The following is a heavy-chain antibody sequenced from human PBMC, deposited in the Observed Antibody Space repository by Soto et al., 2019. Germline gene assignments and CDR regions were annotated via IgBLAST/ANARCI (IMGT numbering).Heavy chain of an antibody. CDR2: IIPIFGTA. D-gene: IGHD3-22*01. CDR3: ARDTNYYDSSGYAFDI. J-gene: IGHJ3*02. CDR1: GYTFTSYG. V-gene: IGHV1-69*13. Sequence: VQLVQSGAEVKKPGASVKVSCKASGYTFTSYGISWVRQAPGQGLEWMGGIIPIFGTANYAQKFQGRVTITADESTSTAYMELSSLRSEDTAVYYCARDTNYYDSSGYAFDIWGQGTMVTVSS.